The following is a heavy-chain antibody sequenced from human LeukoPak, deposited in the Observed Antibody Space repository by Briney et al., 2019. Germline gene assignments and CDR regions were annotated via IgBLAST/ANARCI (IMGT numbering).Heavy chain of an antibody. V-gene: IGHV1-2*02. D-gene: IGHD6-13*01. J-gene: IGHJ6*03. CDR1: GYTFTGYY. CDR2: INPNSGGT. Sequence: ASVKVSCKASGYTFTGYYMHWVRQAPGQGLEWMGWINPNSGGTNYAQKLQGRVTMTTDTSTSTAYMELRSLRSDDTAVYYCARDLLPIAAEYYYYYMDVWGKGTTVTVSS. CDR3: ARDLLPIAAEYYYYYMDV.